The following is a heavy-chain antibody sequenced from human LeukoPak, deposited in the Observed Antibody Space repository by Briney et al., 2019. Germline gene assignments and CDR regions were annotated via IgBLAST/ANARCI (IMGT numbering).Heavy chain of an antibody. CDR3: ARGGSSDYYTPFDY. D-gene: IGHD3-22*01. CDR1: GFSFTSYW. Sequence: PGGSLRLSCEFSGFSFTSYWMNWVRQAPGKGLEWVANIKQDGSEKYYVDSVKGRFTISRDNAKNSLYLQTNSLRAEDTAVYYCARGGSSDYYTPFDYWGQGTLVTVSS. V-gene: IGHV3-7*01. J-gene: IGHJ4*02. CDR2: IKQDGSEK.